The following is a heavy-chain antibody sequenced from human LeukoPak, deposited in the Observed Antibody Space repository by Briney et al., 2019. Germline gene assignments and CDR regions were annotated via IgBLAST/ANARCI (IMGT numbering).Heavy chain of an antibody. CDR2: ITNNGGST. V-gene: IGHV3-23*01. CDR3: ANGHDSTYYYFVH. D-gene: IGHD3-22*01. J-gene: IGHJ4*02. Sequence: GGSLRLSSAASGFTFISYAMNWGRQAPGKGLERVSSITNNGGSTYYADAVKGRFTISRDNSKNTLYLQMNSLGAEDTATYYCANGHDSTYYYFVHWGQGTLVTVSS. CDR1: GFTFISYA.